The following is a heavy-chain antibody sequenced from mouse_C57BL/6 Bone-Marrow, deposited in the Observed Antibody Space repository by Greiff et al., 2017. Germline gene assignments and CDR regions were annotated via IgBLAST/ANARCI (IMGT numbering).Heavy chain of an antibody. CDR3: VYYGSSYWYFDV. D-gene: IGHD1-1*01. CDR2: IRNKANNHAT. V-gene: IGHV6-6*01. Sequence: EVKLQESGGGLVQPGGSMKLSCAASGFTFSDAWMDWVRQSPEKGLEWVAEIRNKANNHATYYAESVKGRFTISRDDSKSSVYLQMNSLRAEDTGIYYCVYYGSSYWYFDVWGTGTTVTVSS. CDR1: GFTFSDAW. J-gene: IGHJ1*03.